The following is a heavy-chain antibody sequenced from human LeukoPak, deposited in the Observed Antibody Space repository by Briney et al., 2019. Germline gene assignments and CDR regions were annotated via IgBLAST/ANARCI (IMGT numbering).Heavy chain of an antibody. CDR2: INHSGST. D-gene: IGHD6-13*01. CDR3: ARGKYSSSGALDP. V-gene: IGHV4-34*01. J-gene: IGHJ5*02. CDR1: GGSVSGDY. Sequence: PSETLSLTCAVYGGSVSGDYWSWIRQPPGKGLEWIGEINHSGSTNYNPSLKSRVTISVDTSKNQFSLKLSSVTAADTAVYYCARGKYSSSGALDPWGQGTLVTVSS.